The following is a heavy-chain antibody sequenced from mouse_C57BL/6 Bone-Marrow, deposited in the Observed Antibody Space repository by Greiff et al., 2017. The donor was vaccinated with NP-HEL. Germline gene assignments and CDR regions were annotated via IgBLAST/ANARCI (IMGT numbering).Heavy chain of an antibody. V-gene: IGHV1-81*01. D-gene: IGHD2-2*01. Sequence: QVHVKQSGAELARPGASVKLSCKASGYTFTSYGISWVKQRTGQGLEWIGEIYPRSGNTYYNEKFKGKATLTADKSSSTAYMELRSLTSEDSAVYFCAREKGYYGSFDVWGTGTTVTVSS. CDR2: IYPRSGNT. CDR3: AREKGYYGSFDV. CDR1: GYTFTSYG. J-gene: IGHJ1*03.